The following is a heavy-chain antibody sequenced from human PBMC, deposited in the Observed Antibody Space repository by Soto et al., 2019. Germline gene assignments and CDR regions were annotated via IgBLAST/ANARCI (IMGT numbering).Heavy chain of an antibody. CDR3: AADTGDYDILTGYYNSYYYGMDV. Sequence: SVKVSCKASGFTFTSSAMQWVRQARGQRLEWIGWIVVGSGNTNYAQKFQERVTITRDMSTSTAYMELSSLRSEDTAVYYCAADTGDYDILTGYYNSYYYGMDVWDQGTTVTVSS. V-gene: IGHV1-58*02. J-gene: IGHJ6*02. D-gene: IGHD3-9*01. CDR2: IVVGSGNT. CDR1: GFTFTSSA.